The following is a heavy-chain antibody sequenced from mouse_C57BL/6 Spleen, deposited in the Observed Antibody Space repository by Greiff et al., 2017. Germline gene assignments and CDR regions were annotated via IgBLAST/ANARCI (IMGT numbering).Heavy chain of an antibody. J-gene: IGHJ4*01. CDR2: FDPNSSGT. CDR3: ASGSNYDYYAMDY. D-gene: IGHD2-5*01. Sequence: QVQLQQPGAELVKPGASVKLSCKASGYTFTSYWMHWVKQRHGRGLEWIGRFDPNSSGTKYNEKFKSKATLTVDKPSSTAYMQLSSLTSEDSAVYYCASGSNYDYYAMDYWGQGTSVTVSS. CDR1: GYTFTSYW. V-gene: IGHV1-72*01.